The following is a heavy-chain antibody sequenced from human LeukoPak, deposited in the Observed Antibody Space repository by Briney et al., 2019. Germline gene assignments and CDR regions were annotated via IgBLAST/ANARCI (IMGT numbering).Heavy chain of an antibody. J-gene: IGHJ4*02. CDR1: GFTFSSYW. Sequence: PGESLRLSCAASGFTFSSYWMNWVRQTPGKGLEWVANIKQDGSEKYYVDSVEGRFTISRDNAKNSLYLQMNSLRAEDTAVYYCARWIGGFDYWGQGALVTVSS. V-gene: IGHV3-7*01. CDR2: IKQDGSEK. D-gene: IGHD3-10*01. CDR3: ARWIGGFDY.